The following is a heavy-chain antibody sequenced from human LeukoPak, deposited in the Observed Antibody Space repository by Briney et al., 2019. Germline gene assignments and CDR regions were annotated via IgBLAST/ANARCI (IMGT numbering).Heavy chain of an antibody. CDR1: GYTFTSYA. CDR2: INTNTGNP. V-gene: IGHV7-4-1*02. D-gene: IGHD3-22*01. Sequence: ASVKVSCKASGYTFTSYAMNWVRQAPGQGREGMGWINTNTGNPTYAQGFTGRFVFSLDTSVSTAYLQISSLKAEDTAVYYCARHYYDSSGYYAYYYYGMDVWGQGTTVTVSS. J-gene: IGHJ6*02. CDR3: ARHYYDSSGYYAYYYYGMDV.